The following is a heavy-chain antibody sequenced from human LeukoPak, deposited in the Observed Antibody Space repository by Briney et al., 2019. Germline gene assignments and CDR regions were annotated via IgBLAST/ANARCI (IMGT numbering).Heavy chain of an antibody. Sequence: GASVKVSCKASGYTLTDSWMHWVRQDPGQGLEWMGWINTNTGNPTYAQGFTGRFVFSLDTSVSTAYLQISSLKAEDTAVYYCARGYDYYGSIFQDYWGQGTLVTVSS. CDR1: GYTLTDSW. J-gene: IGHJ4*02. CDR2: INTNTGNP. D-gene: IGHD3-10*01. CDR3: ARGYDYYGSIFQDY. V-gene: IGHV7-4-1*02.